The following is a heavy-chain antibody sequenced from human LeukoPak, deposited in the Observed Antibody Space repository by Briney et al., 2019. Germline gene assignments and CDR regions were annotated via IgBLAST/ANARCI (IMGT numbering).Heavy chain of an antibody. V-gene: IGHV3-21*01. J-gene: IGHJ5*02. CDR3: ARDLLKTYIVVVPAAFDP. CDR1: GFTFSSYS. D-gene: IGHD2-2*01. Sequence: PGGSLRLSCAASGFTFSSYSMNWVRQAPGKGLEWVSSISSSSSYIYYADSVKGRFTISRDNAKNSLYLQMNSLRAEDTAVYYCARDLLKTYIVVVPAAFDPWGQGTLVTVSS. CDR2: ISSSSSYI.